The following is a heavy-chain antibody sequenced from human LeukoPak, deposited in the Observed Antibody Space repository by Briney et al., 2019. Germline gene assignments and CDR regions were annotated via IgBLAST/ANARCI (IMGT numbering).Heavy chain of an antibody. Sequence: ASVNVSCKASGYSFTSYGISWVRQAPGQGLEWMGWISAYNGNTNYAQKLQGRVTMTTDTSTSTAYMELRSLRSDDTAVYYCARPGGYYGSGSYNGYWGQGTLVTVSS. D-gene: IGHD3-10*01. V-gene: IGHV1-18*01. CDR2: ISAYNGNT. J-gene: IGHJ4*02. CDR1: GYSFTSYG. CDR3: ARPGGYYGSGSYNGY.